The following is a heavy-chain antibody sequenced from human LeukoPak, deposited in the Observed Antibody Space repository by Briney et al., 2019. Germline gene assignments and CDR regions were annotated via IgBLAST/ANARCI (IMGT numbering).Heavy chain of an antibody. Sequence: PGGSLRLSCAASGFTFSSYSMNWVRQTPGKGLEWLSYISSSSGTIYSADSVKGRFTISRDNAKNSLYLQMNSLRAEDTAVYYCARRGWGGSGFDYWGQGTLVTVPS. CDR2: ISSSSGTI. D-gene: IGHD3-16*01. V-gene: IGHV3-48*01. J-gene: IGHJ4*02. CDR3: ARRGWGGSGFDY. CDR1: GFTFSSYS.